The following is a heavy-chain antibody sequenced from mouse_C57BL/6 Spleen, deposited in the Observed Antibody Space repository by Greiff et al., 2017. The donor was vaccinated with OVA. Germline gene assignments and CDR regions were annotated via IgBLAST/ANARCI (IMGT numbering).Heavy chain of an antibody. V-gene: IGHV1-64*01. D-gene: IGHD1-1*01. CDR1: GYTFTSYW. CDR3: TFTTVVATGFDV. CDR2: IHPNSGST. Sequence: VQLQQPGAELVKPGASVKLSCKASGYTFTSYWMHWVKQRPGQGLEWIGMIHPNSGSTNYNEKFKSKATLTVDKSSSTAYMQLSSLTSEDSAVYYCTFTTVVATGFDVWGTGTTVTVSS. J-gene: IGHJ1*03.